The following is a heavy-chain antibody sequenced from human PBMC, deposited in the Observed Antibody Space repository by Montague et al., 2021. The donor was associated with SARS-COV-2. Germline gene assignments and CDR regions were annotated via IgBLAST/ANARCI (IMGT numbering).Heavy chain of an antibody. V-gene: IGHV2-70*01. CDR1: GFSLSTSGMC. Sequence: PALVKPTQTLTLTCTFSGFSLSTSGMCVSWIRQPPGKALEWLAXXXWXXXKYXSTSLTTRLTISKDTSKNQVVLTMTNMDPVDTATYYCARTTMITFGGVIVPFDYWGQGTLVTVSS. D-gene: IGHD3-16*02. J-gene: IGHJ4*02. CDR3: ARTTMITFGGVIVPFDY. CDR2: XXWXXXK.